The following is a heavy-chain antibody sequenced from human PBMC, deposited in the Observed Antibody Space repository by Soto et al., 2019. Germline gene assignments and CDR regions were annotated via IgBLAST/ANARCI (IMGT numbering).Heavy chain of an antibody. Sequence: SETLSLTCTVPGGAVSSDTHYWSWIRQPPGKRLEWIGFIYSSGSTNYNPSLKSRVTMSVDTSKNQFSLKLRSVIVADTAVYHCARFVRSCSGTTCYTRADVWGQGTTVIVSS. J-gene: IGHJ6*02. CDR2: IYSSGST. V-gene: IGHV4-61*01. CDR3: ARFVRSCSGTTCYTRADV. CDR1: GGAVSSDTHY. D-gene: IGHD2-2*02.